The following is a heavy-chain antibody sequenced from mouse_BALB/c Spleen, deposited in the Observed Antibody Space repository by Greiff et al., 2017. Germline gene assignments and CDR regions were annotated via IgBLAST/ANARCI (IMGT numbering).Heavy chain of an antibody. J-gene: IGHJ1*01. D-gene: IGHD1-1*01. CDR2: ISSGGST. Sequence: EVNVVESGGGLVKPGGSLKLSCAASGFTFSSYAMSWVRQTPEKRLEWVASISSGGSTYYPDSVKGRFTISRDNARNILYLQMSSLRSEDTAMYYCARGITTVVAHFDVWGAGTTVTVSS. V-gene: IGHV5-6-5*01. CDR3: ARGITTVVAHFDV. CDR1: GFTFSSYA.